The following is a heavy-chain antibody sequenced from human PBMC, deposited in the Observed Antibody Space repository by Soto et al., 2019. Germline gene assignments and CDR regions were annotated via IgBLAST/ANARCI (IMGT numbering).Heavy chain of an antibody. D-gene: IGHD1-26*01. V-gene: IGHV3-15*05. J-gene: IGHJ4*02. CDR3: STDEWE. CDR2: IKSKIHGGTT. CDR1: GFNFSNGW. Sequence: ELQLVESGEGLVKPGGSLRLSCAASGFNFSNGWMSWVRQAPGKGLEWVGRIKSKIHGGTTDYAAHVKGRFTISRDDSKNTLYLQMHSLQTEDTAIYYCSTDEWEWGQGTLVTVSS.